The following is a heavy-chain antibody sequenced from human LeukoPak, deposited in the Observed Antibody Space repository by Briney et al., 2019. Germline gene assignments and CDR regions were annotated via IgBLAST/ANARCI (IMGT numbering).Heavy chain of an antibody. CDR3: ARGHTAVTRHFDF. V-gene: IGHV3-21*01. CDR1: GFTFTTYS. D-gene: IGHD4-17*01. J-gene: IGHJ4*02. CDR2: ISSGSSAV. Sequence: GGSLRLSCEASGFTFTTYSMTWVRPAQGKGLEWVSIISSGSSAVFSADALKGRFTISRDDAKNLLYLDMNSLRAEDTAVYYCARGHTAVTRHFDFWGQGTLVTVSS.